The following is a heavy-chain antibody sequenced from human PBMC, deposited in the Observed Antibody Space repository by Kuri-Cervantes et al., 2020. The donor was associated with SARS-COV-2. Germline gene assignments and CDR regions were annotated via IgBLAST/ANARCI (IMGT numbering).Heavy chain of an antibody. Sequence: GESLKISCAASGFTFSSYAMHWVRQAPGKGLEWVAVISYDGSNKYYADSVKGRFTISRDNSKNTLYLQMNSLRAEDTAVYYCARVDPTMTPDYWGQGTLVTVSS. D-gene: IGHD3-22*01. CDR1: GFTFSSYA. J-gene: IGHJ4*02. V-gene: IGHV3-30-3*01. CDR2: ISYDGSNK. CDR3: ARVDPTMTPDY.